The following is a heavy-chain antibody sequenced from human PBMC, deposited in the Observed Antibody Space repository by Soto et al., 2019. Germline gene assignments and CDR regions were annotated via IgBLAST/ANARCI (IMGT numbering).Heavy chain of an antibody. Sequence: QVKLVQSGAELKKTGSSVKVSCRASGDTFSSYAVNWVRQAPGRGLEWMGRIITVLGTTDYAQNFKGRLTITAEKSTKTVYMELSSLTSEDTAVYYCARRRYCGYDCYHKHYYGMDVWGQGTTVTVAS. V-gene: IGHV1-69*08. J-gene: IGHJ6*02. CDR1: GDTFSSYA. D-gene: IGHD2-21*01. CDR3: ARRRYCGYDCYHKHYYGMDV. CDR2: IITVLGTT.